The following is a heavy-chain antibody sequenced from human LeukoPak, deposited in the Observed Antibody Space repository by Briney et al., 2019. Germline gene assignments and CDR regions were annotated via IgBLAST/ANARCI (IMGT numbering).Heavy chain of an antibody. CDR2: ISYDGSNK. CDR3: ARDRYGDYGDFDY. Sequence: PGGSLRLSCAAPGFTFSSYAMHWVRQAPGKGLEWVVVISYDGSNKYYADSVKGRFTISRDNSKNTLYLQMNSLRAEDTAVYYCARDRYGDYGDFDYWGQGTLVTVSS. D-gene: IGHD4-17*01. CDR1: GFTFSSYA. V-gene: IGHV3-30-3*01. J-gene: IGHJ4*02.